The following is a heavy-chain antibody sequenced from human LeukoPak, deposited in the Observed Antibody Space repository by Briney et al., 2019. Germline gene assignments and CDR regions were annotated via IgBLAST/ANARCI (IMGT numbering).Heavy chain of an antibody. V-gene: IGHV3-66*01. Sequence: GGSLRLSCAASGFTVSSNYMIWVRQATGKGLEWVSVIYSGGSTYYADSVKGRFTISRDNPKNTLYLQMNSLRAEDTAVYYCTKGGGTGYSSSWYSNWGQGILVTVSS. CDR3: TKGGGTGYSSSWYSN. CDR2: IYSGGST. D-gene: IGHD6-13*01. CDR1: GFTVSSNY. J-gene: IGHJ4*02.